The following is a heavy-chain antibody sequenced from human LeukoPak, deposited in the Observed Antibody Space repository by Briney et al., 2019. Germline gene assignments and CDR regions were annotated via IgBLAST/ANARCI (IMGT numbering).Heavy chain of an antibody. CDR1: GGSISSGDYY. CDR2: IYYSGST. J-gene: IGHJ4*02. Sequence: SETLSLTCTVSGGSISSGDYYWSWIRQPPGKGLEWIGYIYYSGSTYYNPSLKSRVTISLDTSENHFSLKLSSVTAADTAVYYCARVTTGGYYNYWGQGTLVTVSS. CDR3: ARVTTGGYYNY. D-gene: IGHD3-22*01. V-gene: IGHV4-30-4*01.